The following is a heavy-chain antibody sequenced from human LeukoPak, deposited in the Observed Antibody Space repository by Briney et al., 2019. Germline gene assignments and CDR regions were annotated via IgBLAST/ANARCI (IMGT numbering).Heavy chain of an antibody. CDR3: ARDPSYGSGSYDY. V-gene: IGHV1-2*04. J-gene: IGHJ4*02. CDR2: INPNIGGT. D-gene: IGHD3-10*01. Sequence: ASVKVSCKASGYTFTGYYMHWVRQAPGQGLEWMGWINPNIGGTNYAQKFQGWVTITRDTSISTAYMELSRLRSDDTAVYYCARDPSYGSGSYDYWGQGTLVTVSS. CDR1: GYTFTGYY.